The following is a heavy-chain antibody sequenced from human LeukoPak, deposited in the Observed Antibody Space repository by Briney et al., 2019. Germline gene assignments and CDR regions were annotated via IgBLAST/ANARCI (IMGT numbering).Heavy chain of an antibody. CDR3: TRAPAAYSTAWND. CDR2: INPNSGGT. V-gene: IGHV1-2*06. Sequence: ASVKVSCTASGYTFTDYYMHWVRQAPGQGLEWMGRINPNSGGTNYAQKFQGRVTMTRDTSINTAYMDLSRLTSDDTAVYFCTRAPAAYSTAWNDRGQGTLVTVSS. D-gene: IGHD6-19*01. CDR1: GYTFTDYY. J-gene: IGHJ4*02.